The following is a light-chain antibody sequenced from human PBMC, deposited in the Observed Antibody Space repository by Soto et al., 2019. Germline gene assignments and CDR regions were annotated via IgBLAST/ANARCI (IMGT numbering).Light chain of an antibody. V-gene: IGLV2-14*03. Sequence: QSALTQPASVSGSPGQSITISCAGTSSDIGGSNYVSWYQQHPGKAPKLMIYGVSNRPSGVSNRFSGSKSGNTASLTISGLQAEDEADYFCYLSRSSCSTFYVFGTGTKVTVL. J-gene: IGLJ1*01. CDR2: GVS. CDR1: SSDIGGSNY. CDR3: YLSRSSCSTFYV.